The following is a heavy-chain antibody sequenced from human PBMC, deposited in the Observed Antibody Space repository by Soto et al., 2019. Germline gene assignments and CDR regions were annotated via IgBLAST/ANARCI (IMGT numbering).Heavy chain of an antibody. CDR3: AKSPPVPAAMFPYYYYYMDV. CDR1: GFTFSSYA. CDR2: ISGSGGST. J-gene: IGHJ6*03. D-gene: IGHD2-2*01. Sequence: GESLKISCAASGFTFSSYAMSWVRQAPGKGLEWVSAISGSGGSTYYADSVKGRFTISRDNSKNTLYLQMNSLRAEDTAVYYCAKSPPVPAAMFPYYYYYMDVWGKGTTVTVSS. V-gene: IGHV3-23*01.